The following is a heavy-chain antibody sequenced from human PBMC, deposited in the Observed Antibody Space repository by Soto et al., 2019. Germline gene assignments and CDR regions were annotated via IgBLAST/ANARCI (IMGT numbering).Heavy chain of an antibody. CDR2: IYYSGST. CDR1: GGSISSYY. J-gene: IGHJ6*02. CDR3: ASQRYYYGSGSYYGGGMDV. D-gene: IGHD3-10*01. V-gene: IGHV4-59*01. Sequence: SETLSLTCTVSGGSISSYYWSWIRQPPGKGLEWIGHIYYSGSTYYNSSLKSRVTISLDTSKNQFSLKLSSVTAADTAVYYCASQRYYYGSGSYYGGGMDVWGQGTTVTVSS.